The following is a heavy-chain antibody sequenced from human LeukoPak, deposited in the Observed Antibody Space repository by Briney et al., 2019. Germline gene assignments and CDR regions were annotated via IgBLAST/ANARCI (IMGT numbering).Heavy chain of an antibody. V-gene: IGHV3-11*04. CDR1: GIPFSDYY. CDR3: ARDPFRDYDSSGYFDY. J-gene: IGHJ4*02. CDR2: ISSSGSTR. Sequence: PGGSLRLSCVVSGIPFSDYYMNWIRQAPGKGLEWVSYISSSGSTRYYADSVKGRFTISRDNAKNSLHLQMNSLRAEDTAVYYCARDPFRDYDSSGYFDYWGQGTPVTVSS. D-gene: IGHD3-22*01.